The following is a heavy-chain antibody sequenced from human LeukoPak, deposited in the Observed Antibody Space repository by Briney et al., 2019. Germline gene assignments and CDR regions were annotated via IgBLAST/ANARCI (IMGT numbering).Heavy chain of an antibody. J-gene: IGHJ4*02. CDR1: GFTFSNYG. V-gene: IGHV3-30*18. D-gene: IGHD6-19*01. Sequence: PGGSLRLSCAASGFTFSNYGMHWVRQAPGKGLEWVAVIAHDGSIKHYADSVKGRFTISRDNSKNTLYLQMNSLRAEDTAVYYCAKDAYSSYEYFDYWGQGTLVTVSS. CDR3: AKDAYSSYEYFDY. CDR2: IAHDGSIK.